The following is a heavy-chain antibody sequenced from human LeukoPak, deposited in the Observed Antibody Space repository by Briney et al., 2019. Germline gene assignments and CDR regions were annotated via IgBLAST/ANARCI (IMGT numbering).Heavy chain of an antibody. CDR3: AREAYSDYYDSSGPFDY. CDR2: IYTSGST. D-gene: IGHD3-22*01. CDR1: GGSISSYY. Sequence: SETLSLTCTVSGGSISSYYWSWIRQPAGKGLEWIGRIYTSGSTNYNPSLKSRVTISVDTSKNQFSLKLSSVTAADTAVYYCAREAYSDYYDSSGPFDYWGQGTLVTVSS. V-gene: IGHV4-4*07. J-gene: IGHJ4*02.